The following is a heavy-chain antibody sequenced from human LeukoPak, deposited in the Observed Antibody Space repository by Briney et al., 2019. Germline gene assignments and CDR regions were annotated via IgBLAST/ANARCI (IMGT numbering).Heavy chain of an antibody. CDR2: INPSGGST. CDR3: ARERITMVRGERYFDL. CDR1: GYTFTSYY. V-gene: IGHV1-46*01. J-gene: IGHJ2*01. Sequence: ASVKVSCKASGYTFTSYYMHWVRQAPGQGLEWMGIINPSGGSTSYAQKFQGRVTMTRDTSTSTVYMELSSLRSEDTAVYYCARERITMVRGERYFDLWGRGTLVTVSS. D-gene: IGHD3-10*01.